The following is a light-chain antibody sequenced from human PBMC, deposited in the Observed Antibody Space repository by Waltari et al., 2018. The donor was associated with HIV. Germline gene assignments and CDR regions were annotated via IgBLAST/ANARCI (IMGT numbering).Light chain of an antibody. CDR3: CSYAGSYTPSYV. V-gene: IGLV2-11*01. Sequence: QSALTQPRSVSGSPGQSVTISCTGTSSDVGGYNYVSWYQQHPGKAPKLMLYDVSKRPPGVPDRFAGSKSGNTASLTISGLQAEDEADYYCCSYAGSYTPSYVFGTGTKVTVL. CDR2: DVS. CDR1: SSDVGGYNY. J-gene: IGLJ1*01.